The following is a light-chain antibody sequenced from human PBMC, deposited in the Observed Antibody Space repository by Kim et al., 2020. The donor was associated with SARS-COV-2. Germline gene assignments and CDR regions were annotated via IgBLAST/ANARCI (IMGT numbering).Light chain of an antibody. V-gene: IGKV3-20*01. CDR2: VAS. CDR1: QSSSSSD. Sequence: SPGEREAAPSSVSQSSSSSDFACYQQRAAQAPRRLLYVASSRATGIPHRGCVSGCVTDFSLTISRMGPDDILVYYCQQYVSSPLTFGRGTKVDIK. J-gene: IGKJ1*01. CDR3: QQYVSSPLT.